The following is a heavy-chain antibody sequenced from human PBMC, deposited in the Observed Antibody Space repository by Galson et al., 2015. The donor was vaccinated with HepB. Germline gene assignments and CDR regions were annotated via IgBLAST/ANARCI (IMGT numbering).Heavy chain of an antibody. CDR2: IKQDGSEK. Sequence: SLRLSCAASGFTFSSYAMHWVRQAPGKGLEWVANIKQDGSEKYYVDSVKGRFTISRDNAKNSLYLQMNSLRAEDTAVYYCAREDGYSSSWYVYNGMDVWGQGTTVTVSS. CDR3: AREDGYSSSWYVYNGMDV. D-gene: IGHD6-13*01. J-gene: IGHJ6*02. CDR1: GFTFSSYA. V-gene: IGHV3-7*03.